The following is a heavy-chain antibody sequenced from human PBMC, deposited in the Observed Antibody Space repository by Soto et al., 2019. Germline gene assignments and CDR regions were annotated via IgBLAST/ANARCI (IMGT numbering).Heavy chain of an antibody. CDR3: TREQSDDNYFDP. J-gene: IGHJ5*02. Sequence: SATPSFTWTVSGAALSSGGYFYTWVRQPPGKGLEWLGYIYYSGGTNYNPSLKSRVTISLDKSKSQFSLRLISVTAADTAVYYCTREQSDDNYFDPWGQGTLVTVSS. V-gene: IGHV4-61*08. D-gene: IGHD6-19*01. CDR1: GAALSSGGYF. CDR2: IYYSGGT.